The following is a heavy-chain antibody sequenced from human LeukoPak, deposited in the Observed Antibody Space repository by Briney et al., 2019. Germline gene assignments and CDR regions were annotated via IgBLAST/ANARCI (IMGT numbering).Heavy chain of an antibody. CDR3: ARAEGATPHFDY. Sequence: SETLSLTCTVSGGSISSYYWSWIRQPPGNGLEWIGYIYYSGSSNYNPSLKSRVTISVDTSKNQFSLKLSSVTAADTAVYYCARAEGATPHFDYWGQGTLVTVSS. V-gene: IGHV4-59*01. CDR1: GGSISSYY. CDR2: IYYSGSS. D-gene: IGHD1-26*01. J-gene: IGHJ4*02.